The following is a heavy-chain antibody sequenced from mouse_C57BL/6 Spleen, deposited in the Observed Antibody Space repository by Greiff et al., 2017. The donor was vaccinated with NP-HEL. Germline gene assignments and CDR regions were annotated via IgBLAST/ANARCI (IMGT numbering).Heavy chain of an antibody. J-gene: IGHJ4*01. CDR2: IYPRSGNT. D-gene: IGHD1-1*01. CDR1: GYTFTSYG. V-gene: IGHV1-81*01. Sequence: ESGAELARPGASVKLSCKASGYTFTSYGISWVKQRTGQGLEWIGEIYPRSGNTYYNEKFKGKATLTADKSSSTAYMELRSLTSEDSAVYFCVTYYGGYAMDYWGQGTSVTVSS. CDR3: VTYYGGYAMDY.